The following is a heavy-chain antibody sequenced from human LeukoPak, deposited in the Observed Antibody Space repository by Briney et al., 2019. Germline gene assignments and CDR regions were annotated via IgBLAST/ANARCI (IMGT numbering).Heavy chain of an antibody. CDR1: GGSISNYY. V-gene: IGHV4-59*08. CDR3: ARKPIVNSAWYYFDY. D-gene: IGHD3-22*01. CDR2: IYYSGST. Sequence: SETLSLTCTVSGGSISNYYWSWLRQPPGKGLEWIGYIYYSGSTNYNPSLKSRVTISVDTPKNQFSLKLFSVTAADTAVYYCARKPIVNSAWYYFDYWGQGTLVTVSS. J-gene: IGHJ4*02.